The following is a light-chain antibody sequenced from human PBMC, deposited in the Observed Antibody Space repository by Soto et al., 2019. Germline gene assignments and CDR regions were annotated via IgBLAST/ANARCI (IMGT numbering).Light chain of an antibody. Sequence: EIVLTQSPGTLSLSPGEGATLSCRASQSVTSSYLAWYQQKPGQAPRLLIYGASIRATGIPDRFSGSGSGTDFTLTISRLEPEDFSVYYCQQYGSSRTFGQETKVEIK. CDR3: QQYGSSRT. V-gene: IGKV3-20*01. J-gene: IGKJ1*01. CDR2: GAS. CDR1: QSVTSSY.